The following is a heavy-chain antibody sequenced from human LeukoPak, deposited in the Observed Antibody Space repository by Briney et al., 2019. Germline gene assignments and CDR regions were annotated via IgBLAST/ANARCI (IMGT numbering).Heavy chain of an antibody. J-gene: IGHJ5*02. CDR3: ARVCPRGRYSYGSANWFDP. Sequence: SVKVSCKASGGTFSSYAIGWVRQAPGQGLEWMGGIIPIFGTANYAQKFQGRVTITTDESTSTAYMELRSLRSDDTAVYYCARVCPRGRYSYGSANWFDPWGQGTLVTVSS. V-gene: IGHV1-69*05. CDR1: GGTFSSYA. CDR2: IIPIFGTA. D-gene: IGHD5-18*01.